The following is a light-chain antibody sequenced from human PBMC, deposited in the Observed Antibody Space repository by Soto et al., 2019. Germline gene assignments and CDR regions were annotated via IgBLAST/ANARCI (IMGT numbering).Light chain of an antibody. CDR3: QQFSSYPLT. Sequence: VLTQSQATLSLSPGERATLSCRASESVSSYFAWYHQKPGQPPRLLIYDAFTRATGIPARFSGSGSGTDFTLTISRLEPEDFAVYYCQQFSSYPLTSGGGTKVDIK. V-gene: IGKV3-11*01. CDR1: ESVSSY. CDR2: DAF. J-gene: IGKJ4*01.